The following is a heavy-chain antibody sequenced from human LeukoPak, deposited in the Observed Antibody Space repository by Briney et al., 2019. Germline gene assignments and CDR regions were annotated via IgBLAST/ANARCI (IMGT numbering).Heavy chain of an antibody. CDR2: IYHSGST. CDR3: ASDYGDHGPARYYFDY. D-gene: IGHD4-17*01. J-gene: IGHJ4*02. V-gene: IGHV4-4*02. Sequence: PSETLSLTCAVSGGSISSSNWWSWVRQPPGKGLEWIGEIYHSGSTNYNPSLKSRVTISVDKSKNQFSLKLSSVTAADTAVYYCASDYGDHGPARYYFDYWGQGTLVTVSS. CDR1: GGSISSSNW.